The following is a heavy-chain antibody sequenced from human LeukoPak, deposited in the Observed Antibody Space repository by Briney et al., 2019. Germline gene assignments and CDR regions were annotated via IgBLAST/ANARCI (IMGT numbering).Heavy chain of an antibody. V-gene: IGHV5-51*01. CDR3: ARRGYCSGGGCFSHAFDI. Sequence: GESLKISCKGSGYSFTSYWIGWVRQMPGKGLEWMGIIYPGDSDTRYSPSFQGQVTISADKSISTAYLQWSSLKAPDTAMYYCARRGYCSGGGCFSHAFDIWGQGTVVTVSS. D-gene: IGHD2-15*01. J-gene: IGHJ3*02. CDR2: IYPGDSDT. CDR1: GYSFTSYW.